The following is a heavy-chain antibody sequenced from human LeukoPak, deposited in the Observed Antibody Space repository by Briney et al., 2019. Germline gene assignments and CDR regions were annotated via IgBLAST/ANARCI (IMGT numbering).Heavy chain of an antibody. Sequence: SETLSLTCTVSGGSISPYYWSWIRQPPGKGLEWIGYIYYSGSTNYNPSLKSRVTISVDTSKNQFSLKLSSVTAADTAVYYCARDRDSTTWKIFDYWGQGILVSVSS. V-gene: IGHV4-59*01. J-gene: IGHJ4*02. CDR3: ARDRDSTTWKIFDY. D-gene: IGHD2/OR15-2a*01. CDR2: IYYSGST. CDR1: GGSISPYY.